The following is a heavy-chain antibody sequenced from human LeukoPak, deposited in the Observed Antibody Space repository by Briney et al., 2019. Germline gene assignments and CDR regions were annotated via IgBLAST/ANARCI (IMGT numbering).Heavy chain of an antibody. V-gene: IGHV1-46*01. CDR3: ARDTGIYDSSGYYKAYFQH. Sequence: GAPVKVSCKASGYTFTSYYMHWVRQAPGQGLEWMGIINPSGGSTSYAQKFQGRVTMTRDTSTSTVYMELSSLRSEDTAVYYCARDTGIYDSSGYYKAYFQHWGQGTLVTVSS. CDR1: GYTFTSYY. J-gene: IGHJ1*01. CDR2: INPSGGST. D-gene: IGHD3-22*01.